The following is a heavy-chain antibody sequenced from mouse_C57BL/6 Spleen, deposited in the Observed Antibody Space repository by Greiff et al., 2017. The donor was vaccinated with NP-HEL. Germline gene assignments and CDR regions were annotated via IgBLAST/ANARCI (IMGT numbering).Heavy chain of an antibody. V-gene: IGHV1-82*01. CDR2: IYPGDGDT. Sequence: QVHVKQSGPELVKPGASVKISCKASGYAFSSSWMNWVKQRPGKGLEWIGRIYPGDGDTNYNGKFKGKATLTADKSSSTAYMQLSSLTSEDSAVYFCATLRYSNYLFAYWGQGTLVTVSA. D-gene: IGHD2-5*01. J-gene: IGHJ3*01. CDR1: GYAFSSSW. CDR3: ATLRYSNYLFAY.